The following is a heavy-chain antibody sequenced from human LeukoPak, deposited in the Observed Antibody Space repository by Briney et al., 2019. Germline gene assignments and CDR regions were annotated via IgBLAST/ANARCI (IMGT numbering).Heavy chain of an antibody. CDR3: AKDGGGYCSGGSCYSGWFDP. V-gene: IGHV3-43*01. CDR2: ISWDGGST. Sequence: GALRLSCAASGFTFDDYTMHWVRQAPGKGVEWVSLISWDGGSTYYADSVKGRFTISRDNSKNSLYLQMNSLRTEDTALYYCAKDGGGYCSGGSCYSGWFDPWGQGTLVTVSS. D-gene: IGHD2-15*01. J-gene: IGHJ5*02. CDR1: GFTFDDYT.